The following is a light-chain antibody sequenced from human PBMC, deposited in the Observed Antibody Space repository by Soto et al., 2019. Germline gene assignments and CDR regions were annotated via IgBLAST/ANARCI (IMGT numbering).Light chain of an antibody. V-gene: IGKV1-16*02. Sequence: DLQMTQSPSSLSASAGDRVTITCRASQGVSIYLAWFQQKPGTVPKSLIYDASNLQSGVPSKFSGSGSGTDFNLTISSLQPEDFATYYCQQYQSHPFTFGPGTKVDIK. CDR1: QGVSIY. CDR3: QQYQSHPFT. J-gene: IGKJ3*01. CDR2: DAS.